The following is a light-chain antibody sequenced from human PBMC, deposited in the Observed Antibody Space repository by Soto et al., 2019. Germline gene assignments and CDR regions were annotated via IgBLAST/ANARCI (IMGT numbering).Light chain of an antibody. CDR1: QSVLYSSNNQNY. CDR3: QQYYSTPPT. Sequence: DIVMTQSPDSLAVSLGERATINCKSSQSVLYSSNNQNYLVWYQQKPGQPPKLLIYWTSTRESGVPHRFSGSGSGTDFTLTISSLQAEDVAVYYCQQYYSTPPTFGQGTKVEIK. J-gene: IGKJ1*01. CDR2: WTS. V-gene: IGKV4-1*01.